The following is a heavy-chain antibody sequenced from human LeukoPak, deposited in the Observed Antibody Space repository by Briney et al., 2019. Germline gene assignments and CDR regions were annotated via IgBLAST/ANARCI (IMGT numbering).Heavy chain of an antibody. J-gene: IGHJ3*02. D-gene: IGHD2-2*01. CDR2: ISWNSGSI. CDR3: AKDYKACSTTSCYWGDAIDI. CDR1: GFTFSGYW. Sequence: GRSLRLSCAASGFTFSGYWMTWVRQAPGKGLEWVSGISWNSGSIGYADSVKGRFTISRDSAKNSLYLQMNSLRAEDTALYYCAKDYKACSTTSCYWGDAIDIWGQGTMVTVSS. V-gene: IGHV3-9*01.